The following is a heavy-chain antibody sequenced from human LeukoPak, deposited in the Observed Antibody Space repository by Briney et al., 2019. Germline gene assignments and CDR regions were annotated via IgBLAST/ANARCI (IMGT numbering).Heavy chain of an antibody. Sequence: SSETLSLTCTVSGGSISSYYWSWIRQPPGKGLEWIGYIYYSGSTNYNPSLKSRVTISVDTSKNQFSLKLSSVTAADTAVYYCASIIISDAFDIWGQGTMVTVSS. V-gene: IGHV4-59*08. CDR2: IYYSGST. CDR1: GGSISSYY. CDR3: ASIIISDAFDI. D-gene: IGHD3/OR15-3a*01. J-gene: IGHJ3*02.